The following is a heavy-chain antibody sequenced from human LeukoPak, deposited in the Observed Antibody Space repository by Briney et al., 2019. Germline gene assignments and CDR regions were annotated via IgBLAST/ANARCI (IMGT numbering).Heavy chain of an antibody. V-gene: IGHV3-11*01. Sequence: GGSLRLSRAASGFTLSDYYMSWIRQAPGKGLEWVSYISSSGSTIYYADSVKGRFTISRDNAKNSLYLQMNSLRAEDTAVYYCARDPYYYYYMDVWGKGTTVTVSS. J-gene: IGHJ6*03. CDR2: ISSSGSTI. CDR3: ARDPYYYYYMDV. CDR1: GFTLSDYY.